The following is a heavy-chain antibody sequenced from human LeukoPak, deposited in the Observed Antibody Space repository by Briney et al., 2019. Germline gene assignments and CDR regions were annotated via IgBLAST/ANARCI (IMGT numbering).Heavy chain of an antibody. D-gene: IGHD4-17*01. Sequence: SAKVSCKASGGTFSSYAISWVRQAPGQGLEWMGRIIPIFGTANYAQKFQGRVTITTDESTSTAYMELSSLRSEDTAVYYCARDAPGDGDYVGWYFDLWGRGTLVTVSS. V-gene: IGHV1-69*05. J-gene: IGHJ2*01. CDR3: ARDAPGDGDYVGWYFDL. CDR1: GGTFSSYA. CDR2: IIPIFGTA.